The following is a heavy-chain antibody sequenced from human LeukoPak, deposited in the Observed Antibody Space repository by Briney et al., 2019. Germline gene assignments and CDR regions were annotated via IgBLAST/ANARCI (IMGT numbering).Heavy chain of an antibody. J-gene: IGHJ4*02. CDR3: ATDLWSYNPPFDY. D-gene: IGHD1-26*01. Sequence: ASVKVSCKASGYTFTSYYIHWVRQAPGQGLEWMGIMNPSDGSTSYAQKFRGRVTMTRDTSTTTVYMEMSNLSSEDTAMYYCATDLWSYNPPFDYWGQGTLVTVSS. V-gene: IGHV1-46*01. CDR1: GYTFTSYY. CDR2: MNPSDGST.